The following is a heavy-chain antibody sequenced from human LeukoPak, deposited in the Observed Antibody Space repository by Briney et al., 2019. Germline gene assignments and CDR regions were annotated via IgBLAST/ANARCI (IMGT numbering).Heavy chain of an antibody. D-gene: IGHD3-22*01. CDR3: AKARYYDSSGPFDY. J-gene: IGHJ4*02. V-gene: IGHV3-23*01. Sequence: GGTLRLSCAASGFTFSNYGMNWVRQAPGKGLEWVSSIRVRSDSTHYAESVQGRFTISRDDSKNTLDLQMNSLRAEDTAVYYCAKARYYDSSGPFDYWGQGTLVTVSS. CDR2: IRVRSDST. CDR1: GFTFSNYG.